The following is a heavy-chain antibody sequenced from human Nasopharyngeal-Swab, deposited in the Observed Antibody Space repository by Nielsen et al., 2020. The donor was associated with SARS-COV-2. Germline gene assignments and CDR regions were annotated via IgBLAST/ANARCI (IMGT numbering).Heavy chain of an antibody. V-gene: IGHV1-3*01. J-gene: IGHJ4*02. CDR3: ARDFPVGSYGYVGGFDY. D-gene: IGHD5-18*01. CDR2: INAGNGNT. CDR1: GYTFTSYA. Sequence: GESLKISCKASGYTFTSYAMHWVRQAPGQRLEWMGWINAGNGNTKYSQKFQGRVTITRDTSASTAYMELSSLRSEDTAVYYCARDFPVGSYGYVGGFDYWGQGTLVTVSS.